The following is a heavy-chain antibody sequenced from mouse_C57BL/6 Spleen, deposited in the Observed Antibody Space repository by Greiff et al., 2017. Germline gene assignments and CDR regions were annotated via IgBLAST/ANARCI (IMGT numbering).Heavy chain of an antibody. CDR2: INPNSGGT. CDR3: ARGGSSYIDY. J-gene: IGHJ2*01. Sequence: VQLQQSGPELVKPGASVKISCKASGYTFTDYNMDWVKQSHGKSLEWIGDINPNSGGTIYNQKFKGKATLTVDTSSSTAYMELRSLTSEDTAVYYCARGGSSYIDYWGQGTTLTVSS. CDR1: GYTFTDYN. D-gene: IGHD1-1*01. V-gene: IGHV1-18*01.